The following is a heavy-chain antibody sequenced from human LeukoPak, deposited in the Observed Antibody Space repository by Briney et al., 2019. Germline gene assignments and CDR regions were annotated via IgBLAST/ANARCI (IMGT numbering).Heavy chain of an antibody. CDR1: GFTFSDYY. CDR2: ISSSGSTI. J-gene: IGHJ5*02. CDR3: ARDLRLLWFGELSERQSNWFDP. Sequence: GGSLRLSCAASGFTFSDYYMSWIRQAPGKGLEWVSYISSSGSTIYYADSVKGRFTISRDNAKNSLYLQMNSLRAEDTAVYYCARDLRLLWFGELSERQSNWFDPWGQGTLVTVSS. V-gene: IGHV3-11*01. D-gene: IGHD3-10*01.